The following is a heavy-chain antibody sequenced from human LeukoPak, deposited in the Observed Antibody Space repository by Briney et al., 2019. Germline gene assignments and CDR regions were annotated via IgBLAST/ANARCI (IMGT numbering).Heavy chain of an antibody. D-gene: IGHD3-3*01. Sequence: PSETLSLTCTVSGGSISSSSYYWGWIRQPPGKGLEWIGSIYYSGSTYHNPSLKSRVTISVDTSKNQFSLKLSSVTAADTAVYYCARHYGTYYDFWSGYYFPTPPFDYWGQGTLVTVSS. CDR3: ARHYGTYYDFWSGYYFPTPPFDY. CDR1: GGSISSSSYY. V-gene: IGHV4-39*01. J-gene: IGHJ4*02. CDR2: IYYSGST.